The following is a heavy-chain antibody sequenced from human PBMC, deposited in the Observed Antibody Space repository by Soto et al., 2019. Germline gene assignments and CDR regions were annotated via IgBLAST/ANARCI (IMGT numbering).Heavy chain of an antibody. D-gene: IGHD3-22*01. V-gene: IGHV1-18*01. CDR1: GYTFTSYG. CDR3: PRDLPYYDGSSGYSYYLDC. J-gene: IGHJ4*02. Sequence: ASVEISCTASGYTFTSYGMSWVLQSPGEWLEWMGWISAYNGNTNYAQKLQGRVTMTTDTSTRTAYMELRSLRSDDTAEYSCPRDLPYYDGSSGYSYYLDCWDQGTLVT. CDR2: ISAYNGNT.